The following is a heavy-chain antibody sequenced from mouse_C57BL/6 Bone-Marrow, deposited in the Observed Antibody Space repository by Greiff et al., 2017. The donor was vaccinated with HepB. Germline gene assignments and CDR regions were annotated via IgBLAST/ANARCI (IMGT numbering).Heavy chain of an antibody. D-gene: IGHD1-1*01. J-gene: IGHJ4*01. CDR2: IWTGGGT. CDR1: GFSLTSYA. CDR3: ARRITTVPYAMDY. V-gene: IGHV2-9-1*01. Sequence: VQRVESGPGLVAPSQSLSITCTVSGFSLTSYAISWVRQPPGKGLEWLGVIWTGGGTNYNSALKSRLSISKDNSKSQVFLKMNSLQTDDTARYYCARRITTVPYAMDYWGQGTSVTVSS.